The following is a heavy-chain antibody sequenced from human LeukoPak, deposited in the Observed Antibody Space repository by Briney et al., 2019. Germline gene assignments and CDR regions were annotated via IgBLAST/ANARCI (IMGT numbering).Heavy chain of an antibody. CDR2: IYYSGST. Sequence: SETLYLTCTVSGGSISSSSYYWGWIRQPPGKGLEWIGSIYYSGSTYYSPSLKSRVTISVDTSKNQFSLKLSSVTAADTAMYYCARHHYWGQGTLVTVSS. J-gene: IGHJ4*02. CDR3: ARHHY. V-gene: IGHV4-39*01. CDR1: GGSISSSSYY.